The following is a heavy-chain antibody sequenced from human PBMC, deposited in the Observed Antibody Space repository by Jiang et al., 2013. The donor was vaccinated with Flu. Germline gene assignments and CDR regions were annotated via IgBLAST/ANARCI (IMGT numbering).Heavy chain of an antibody. CDR2: ISAYNGNT. D-gene: IGHD3-16*02. CDR1: GYTFTSYG. CDR3: ARGTDYDYVWGSYRHFDY. J-gene: IGHJ4*02. V-gene: IGHV1-18*01. Sequence: SGAEVKKPGASVKVSCKASGYTFTSYGISWVRQAPGQGLEWMGWISAYNGNTNYAQKLQGRVTMTTDTSTSTAYMELRSLRSDDTAVYYCARGTDYDYVWGSYRHFDYWGQGTLVTVSS.